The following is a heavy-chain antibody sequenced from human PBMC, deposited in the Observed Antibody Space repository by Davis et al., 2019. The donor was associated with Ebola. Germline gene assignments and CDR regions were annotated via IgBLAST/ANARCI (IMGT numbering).Heavy chain of an antibody. CDR3: ARGKRYHESIGYHT. CDR1: GFTFSSYG. J-gene: IGHJ5*02. Sequence: GESLKISCAASGFTFSSYGMNWVRQAPGKGLEWVSYISSNSGTMYYADSVKGRFTISRDNAKNSLYLQMNSLRVEDTAVYYCARGKRYHESIGYHTWGQGTLVTVSS. D-gene: IGHD3-22*01. V-gene: IGHV3-48*04. CDR2: ISSNSGTM.